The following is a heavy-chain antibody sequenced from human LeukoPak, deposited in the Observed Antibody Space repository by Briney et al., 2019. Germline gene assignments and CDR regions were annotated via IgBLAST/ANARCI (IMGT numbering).Heavy chain of an antibody. CDR3: ARGRDSDSWYFDWFDT. Sequence: GASVKVSCKASGYTFAGYFIHWVRQAPGQGLEWMGWINPNSGGTNYAQKFQGRVPMTRDTSISTAYMELSSLRSDDTAVYYCARGRDSDSWYFDWFDTWGRETLVTVSS. V-gene: IGHV1-2*02. D-gene: IGHD6-13*01. CDR1: GYTFAGYF. CDR2: INPNSGGT. J-gene: IGHJ5*02.